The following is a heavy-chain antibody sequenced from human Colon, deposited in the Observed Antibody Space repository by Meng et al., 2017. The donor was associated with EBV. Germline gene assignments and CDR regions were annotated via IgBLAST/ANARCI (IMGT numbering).Heavy chain of an antibody. CDR1: GGSISSSHYY. CDR2: IYHSGST. V-gene: IGHV4-39*01. D-gene: IGHD3-10*01. J-gene: IGHJ4*02. CDR3: ARRRGGSGRDC. Sequence: QLRLQESGPGLVKPSATLSLTCTVSGGSISSSHYYWGWVRQPPGKGLQWIGTIYHSGSTSYNPSLQSRVTMFVDTSKNQFSLMLTSVTATDTAVYYCARRRGGSGRDCWGQGTLVTVSS.